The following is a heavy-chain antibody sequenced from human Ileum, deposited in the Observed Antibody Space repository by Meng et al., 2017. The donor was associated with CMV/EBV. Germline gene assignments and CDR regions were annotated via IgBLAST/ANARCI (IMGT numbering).Heavy chain of an antibody. Sequence: CKTTGYKFTEYGFSWVRQAPGQGLEWMGWIATFNGNTNYAQRMQGRVTMSRDTSTSTVYMELRSLRYDDTAVYYCARDWDYGDPADYWGQGTLVTVSS. CDR2: IATFNGNT. V-gene: IGHV1-18*01. CDR3: ARDWDYGDPADY. D-gene: IGHD4-17*01. CDR1: GYKFTEYG. J-gene: IGHJ4*02.